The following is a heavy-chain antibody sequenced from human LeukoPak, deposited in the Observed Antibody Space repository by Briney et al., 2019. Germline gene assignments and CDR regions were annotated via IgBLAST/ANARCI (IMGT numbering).Heavy chain of an antibody. CDR2: INSDGSST. CDR1: GFTFSSYW. J-gene: IGHJ4*02. D-gene: IGHD3-22*01. CDR3: AKSEATMIVAPLGY. Sequence: GGSLRLSCAASGFTFSSYWMHWVRQAPGKGLLWVSRINSDGSSTSYADSVKGRFTISRDNSKNTLYLQMNSLRAEDTAVYYCAKSEATMIVAPLGYWGQGTLVTVSS. V-gene: IGHV3-74*01.